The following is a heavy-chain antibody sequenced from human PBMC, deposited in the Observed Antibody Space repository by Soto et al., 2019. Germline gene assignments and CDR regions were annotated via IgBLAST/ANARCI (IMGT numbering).Heavy chain of an antibody. CDR2: IWYDGSNK. CDR3: ARDPSMVRGVRALGGMDV. D-gene: IGHD3-10*01. J-gene: IGHJ6*02. CDR1: GFTFSSYG. Sequence: ESGGGVVQPGRSLRLSCAASGFTFSSYGMHWVRQAPGKGLEWVAVIWYDGSNKYYADSVKGRFTISRDNSKNTLYLQMNSLRAEDTAVYYCARDPSMVRGVRALGGMDVWGQGTTVTVSS. V-gene: IGHV3-33*01.